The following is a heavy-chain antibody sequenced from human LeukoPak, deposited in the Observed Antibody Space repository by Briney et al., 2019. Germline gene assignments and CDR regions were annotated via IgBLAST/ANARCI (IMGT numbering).Heavy chain of an antibody. CDR2: LYSGGGA. V-gene: IGHV3-9*01. CDR3: ARGKTSDDIVEDAFDI. CDR1: GFTFDDYA. Sequence: PGRSLRLSCAASGFTFDDYAMHWVRQAPGKGLEWVSVLYSGGGANYADSVKDRFTISRDYSQNTLLLQMNSLRAEDTALYYCARGKTSDDIVEDAFDIWGQGTMVAVSS. D-gene: IGHD2-15*01. J-gene: IGHJ3*02.